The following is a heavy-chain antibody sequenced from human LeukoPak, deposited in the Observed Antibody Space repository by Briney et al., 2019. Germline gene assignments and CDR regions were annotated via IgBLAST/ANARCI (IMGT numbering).Heavy chain of an antibody. CDR1: GFTVSSNY. D-gene: IGHD3-10*01. Sequence: QSGGSLRLSCAASGFTVSSNYMSWVRQAPGKGLEWVSVISGSGGRTFYADCVKGRFTISRDNSKDTLYLQMNSLRADDTGVYYCVKDRGAVTDWGQGTLVTVSS. V-gene: IGHV3-23*01. CDR2: ISGSGGRT. CDR3: VKDRGAVTD. J-gene: IGHJ4*02.